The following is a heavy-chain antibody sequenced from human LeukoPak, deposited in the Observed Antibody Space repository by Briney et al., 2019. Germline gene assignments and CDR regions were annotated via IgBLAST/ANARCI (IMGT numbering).Heavy chain of an antibody. V-gene: IGHV4-61*01. J-gene: IGHJ6*03. D-gene: IGHD3-10*01. CDR3: ARATYHSGAGSYIYYYMNV. CDR1: GYSISSGYY. CDR2: IFYSGGT. Sequence: SETLSLTCTVSGYSISSGYYWGWVRQPPGKGLEWIGYIFYSGGTHYHPPLKTRVTIAVDTSKNQLSLKVRSVTAADTAVYYCARATYHSGAGSYIYYYMNVWGKGTTVIVSS.